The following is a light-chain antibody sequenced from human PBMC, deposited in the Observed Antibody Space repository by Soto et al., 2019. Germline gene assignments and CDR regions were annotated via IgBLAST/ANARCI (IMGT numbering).Light chain of an antibody. V-gene: IGLV4-69*01. CDR3: QTWGVGILL. J-gene: IGLJ2*01. CDR1: SGHSSYD. CDR2: LNSDGRH. Sequence: QTVVTQSPSASASLGASVKLTCTLSSGHSSYDIAWHKQQPEKGPPILLKLNSDGRHTKGDGIPDRFSGSSSGAERYLTISSLQAEDDDDYAGQTWGVGILLFGGGTKLTVL.